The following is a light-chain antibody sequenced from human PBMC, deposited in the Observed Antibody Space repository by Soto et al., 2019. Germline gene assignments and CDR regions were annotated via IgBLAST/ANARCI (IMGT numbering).Light chain of an antibody. Sequence: EIVWTQSPGTLSLSPGERATLSCRASQSFNRNFLAWYQQKPRQAPRLLVYGASSRATGIPDRFSGSGSGTDFTLTISSLEPEDFAVYYCQQYGSSPPYTFGQGTKLEIK. CDR2: GAS. J-gene: IGKJ2*01. CDR1: QSFNRNF. CDR3: QQYGSSPPYT. V-gene: IGKV3-20*01.